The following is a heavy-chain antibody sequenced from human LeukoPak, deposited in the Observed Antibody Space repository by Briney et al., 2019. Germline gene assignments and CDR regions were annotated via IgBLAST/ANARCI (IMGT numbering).Heavy chain of an antibody. D-gene: IGHD5-18*01. Sequence: LSLTCTVSGGSISSSSYYWGWIRQPPGKGLEWVAAISYDGTNKYFADSVKGRFTISRDNSKNTLYLQLNSLRAEDTAVYYCAGLDTAIPDAFDIWGQGAMVTVSS. J-gene: IGHJ3*02. CDR2: ISYDGTNK. CDR1: GGSISSSS. CDR3: AGLDTAIPDAFDI. V-gene: IGHV3-30*03.